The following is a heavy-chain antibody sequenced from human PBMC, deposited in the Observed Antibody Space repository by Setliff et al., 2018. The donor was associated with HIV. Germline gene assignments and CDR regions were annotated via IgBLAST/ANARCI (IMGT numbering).Heavy chain of an antibody. CDR1: GYSISSGYY. J-gene: IGHJ3*02. CDR2: IYHSGST. CDR3: ARRGYSYGYADAFDI. V-gene: IGHV4-38-2*02. Sequence: SETLSLTCTVSGYSISSGYYWGWIRQPPGKGLEWIGSIYHSGSTYYNPSLKSRVTISVDTSKNQFSLKLSSVTAADTAVYYCARRGYSYGYADAFDIWGQGTMVTVSS. D-gene: IGHD5-18*01.